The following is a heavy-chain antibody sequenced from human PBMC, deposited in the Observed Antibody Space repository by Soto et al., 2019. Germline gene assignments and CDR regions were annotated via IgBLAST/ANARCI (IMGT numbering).Heavy chain of an antibody. V-gene: IGHV4-31*03. Sequence: PSETLSLTCTVSGGSISSGDYYWSWIRQHPGKGLEWIGYIYYSGSTYYNPSLKSRVTISVDTSKNQFSLKLSSVTAADTAVYYCARARDIVVVVYFDYWGQGTLVTVSS. CDR2: IYYSGST. J-gene: IGHJ4*02. CDR3: ARARDIVVVVYFDY. D-gene: IGHD2-15*01. CDR1: GGSISSGDYY.